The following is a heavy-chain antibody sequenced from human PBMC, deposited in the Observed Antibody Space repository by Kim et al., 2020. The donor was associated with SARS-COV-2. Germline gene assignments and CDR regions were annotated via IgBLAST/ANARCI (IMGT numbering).Heavy chain of an antibody. Sequence: SETLSLTCAVYGGSFSGYYWSWIRQPPGKGLEWIGEINHSGSTNYNPSLKSRVTISVDTSKNQFSLKLSSVTAADTAVYYCARGRIRRYFQHWGQGTLVTVSS. V-gene: IGHV4-34*01. CDR3: ARGRIRRYFQH. D-gene: IGHD3-10*01. J-gene: IGHJ1*01. CDR1: GGSFSGYY. CDR2: INHSGST.